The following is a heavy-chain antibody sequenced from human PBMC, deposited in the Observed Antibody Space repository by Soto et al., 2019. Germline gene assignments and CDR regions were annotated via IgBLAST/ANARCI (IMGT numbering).Heavy chain of an antibody. Sequence: QVQLVESGGGLVKPGGSLRLSCAASGFTFSDYYMSWIRQVPGKGLEWVSYIISSGSTIYYADSVKGRFTISRDNAKNTRYLQLNSLRAEDTAVYYCARAYMGATAHYYYGMDVWGQGTTVTVSS. D-gene: IGHD1-26*01. V-gene: IGHV3-11*01. J-gene: IGHJ6*02. CDR2: IISSGSTI. CDR3: ARAYMGATAHYYYGMDV. CDR1: GFTFSDYY.